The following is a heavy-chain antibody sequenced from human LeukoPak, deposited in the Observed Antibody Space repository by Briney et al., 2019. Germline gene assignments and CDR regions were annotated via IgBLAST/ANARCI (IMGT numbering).Heavy chain of an antibody. Sequence: SETLSLTCTVSGGSISSYYWSRIRQPAGKGLEWIGRIYTSGSTNYNPSLKSRVTMSVDTSKNQFSLKLSSVTAADTAVYYCARGGHYYGSGSSNNWFDPWGQGTLVTVSS. V-gene: IGHV4-4*07. CDR1: GGSISSYY. D-gene: IGHD3-10*01. CDR2: IYTSGST. J-gene: IGHJ5*02. CDR3: ARGGHYYGSGSSNNWFDP.